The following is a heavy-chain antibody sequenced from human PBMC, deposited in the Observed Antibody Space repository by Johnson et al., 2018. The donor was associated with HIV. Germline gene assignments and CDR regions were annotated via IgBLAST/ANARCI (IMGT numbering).Heavy chain of an antibody. J-gene: IGHJ3*02. CDR3: AKDSRYSYGPDAFDI. V-gene: IGHV3-11*04. Sequence: VQVVESGGGLVRPGGSLRLSCIVSGFTFNDYYMTWIRQGPGKGLEWVSYISNSGNTIYYADSVKGRFTISRDNSKNTLYLQMNSLRAEDTAVYYCAKDSRYSYGPDAFDIWGQGTMVTVSS. CDR1: GFTFNDYY. CDR2: ISNSGNTI. D-gene: IGHD5-18*01.